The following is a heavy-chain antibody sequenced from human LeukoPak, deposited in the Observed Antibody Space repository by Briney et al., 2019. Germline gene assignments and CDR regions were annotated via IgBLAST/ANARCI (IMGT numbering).Heavy chain of an antibody. V-gene: IGHV3-23*01. CDR1: GFTFNNYA. CDR2: IIGSTGST. CDR3: ARRPYSDTSGRLSDV. J-gene: IGHJ6*02. D-gene: IGHD3-22*01. Sequence: HPGGSLRLSCAASGFTFNNYAMTWVRQAPGKGLQWVSSIIGSTGSTYYADSVKGRFTISRDISKNTLYLQMNSLRPEDTAVYFCARRPYSDTSGRLSDVWGQGTTVTVSS.